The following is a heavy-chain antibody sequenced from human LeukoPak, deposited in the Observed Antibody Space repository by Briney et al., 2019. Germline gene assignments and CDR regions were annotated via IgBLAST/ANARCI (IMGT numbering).Heavy chain of an antibody. CDR2: MYYTGST. D-gene: IGHD6-19*01. Sequence: SETLSLTCTVSGGSISSSSYYWGWIRQPPGKGLEWIGYMYYTGSTTYNPSLKSRVIMSVDTSKNQLSLKLSSVTAADTAVYYCASRPIPVDIFDSWGQGTLVTVSS. V-gene: IGHV4-61*05. CDR1: GGSISSSSYY. J-gene: IGHJ4*02. CDR3: ASRPIPVDIFDS.